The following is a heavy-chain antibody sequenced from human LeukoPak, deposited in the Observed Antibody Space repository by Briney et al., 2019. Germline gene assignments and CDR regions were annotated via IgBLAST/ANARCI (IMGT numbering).Heavy chain of an antibody. J-gene: IGHJ4*02. CDR2: IYYSGST. Sequence: SETLSLTCTASGGSISSSSYYWGWIRQPPGKGLEWMGSIYYSGSTYYNPSLKSRVTISVDTSKNQFSLKLTSVTAADTAVYYCARGVWIYSYWGQGTLFTVSS. V-gene: IGHV4-39*01. CDR3: ARGVWIYSY. CDR1: GGSISSSSYY. D-gene: IGHD5-12*01.